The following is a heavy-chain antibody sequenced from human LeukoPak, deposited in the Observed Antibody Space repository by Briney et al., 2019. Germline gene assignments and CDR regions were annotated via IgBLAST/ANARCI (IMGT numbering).Heavy chain of an antibody. D-gene: IGHD2-15*01. CDR1: GGSISSSSYY. Sequence: SETLSLTCTVSGGSISSSSYYWGWIRQPPGKGLEWIGSIYYSGSTYYNPSLKSRVTISVDTSKNQFSLKLSSVTAADTAVYYCAREYSRVGYFDLWGRGTLVTVSS. V-gene: IGHV4-39*07. J-gene: IGHJ2*01. CDR3: AREYSRVGYFDL. CDR2: IYYSGST.